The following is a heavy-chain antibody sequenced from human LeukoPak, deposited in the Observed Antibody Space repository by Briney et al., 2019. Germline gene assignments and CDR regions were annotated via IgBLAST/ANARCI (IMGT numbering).Heavy chain of an antibody. CDR3: ARDPQLGPFDY. CDR1: GGSISNYY. D-gene: IGHD6-6*01. J-gene: IGHJ4*02. Sequence: PSETLSLTCTVSGGSISNYYWSWIRQPPGKGLEWIGYIYYYSGSTNYNPSLKSRVTISVDTSKNQFSLKLTSVTAADTAVYYCARDPQLGPFDYWGQGTLVTVSS. CDR2: IYYYSGST. V-gene: IGHV4-59*12.